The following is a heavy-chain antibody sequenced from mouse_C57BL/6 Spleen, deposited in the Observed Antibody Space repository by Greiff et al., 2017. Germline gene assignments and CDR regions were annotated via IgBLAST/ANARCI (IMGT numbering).Heavy chain of an antibody. D-gene: IGHD1-1*01. CDR3: ANYYVSTSYWYFDV. J-gene: IGHJ1*03. V-gene: IGHV2-3*01. CDR2: ICGAGST. CDR1: GFSLPSYG. Sequence: VQLPESGPGLVAPSQCLSISCTVSGFSLPSYGVSWVRQPPGKGLEWLGVICGAGSTNYHSALIYRLCLSKDNSKSQVFLKLNSLQTDDTATYYCANYYVSTSYWYFDVWGTGTTVTVSS.